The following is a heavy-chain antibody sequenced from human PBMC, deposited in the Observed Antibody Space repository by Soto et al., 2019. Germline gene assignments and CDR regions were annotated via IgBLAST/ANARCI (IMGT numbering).Heavy chain of an antibody. CDR1: GGSISSSSYY. V-gene: IGHV4-39*01. Sequence: QLQLQESGPGLVKPSETLSLTCTVSGGSISSSSYYWGWIRQPPGKGLEWIGSIYYSGSTYYNPSLKSRVTISVDTSKTQFSLKLSSVTAADTAVYYCARLPYDYVWGSYRPPYVDYWGQGTLVTVSS. J-gene: IGHJ4*02. CDR3: ARLPYDYVWGSYRPPYVDY. D-gene: IGHD3-16*02. CDR2: IYYSGST.